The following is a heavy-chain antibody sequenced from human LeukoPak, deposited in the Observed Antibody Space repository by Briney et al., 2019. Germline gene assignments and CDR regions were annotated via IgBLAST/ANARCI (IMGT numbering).Heavy chain of an antibody. CDR3: ARSRLEDPRPDKYSGSYYDAFDI. V-gene: IGHV1-46*01. J-gene: IGHJ3*02. D-gene: IGHD1-26*01. Sequence: ASVKVSCKASGDTFSSYYVHWVRQAPGQGLEWMGIMNPSGGSIRYAQKFQGRVTITADESTSTAYMELSSLRSEDTAVYYCARSRLEDPRPDKYSGSYYDAFDIWGQGTMVTVSS. CDR2: MNPSGGSI. CDR1: GDTFSSYY.